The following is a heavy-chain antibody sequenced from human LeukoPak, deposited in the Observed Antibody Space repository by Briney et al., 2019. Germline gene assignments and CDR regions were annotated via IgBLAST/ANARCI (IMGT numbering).Heavy chain of an antibody. Sequence: GESLRLSCAGSGFSFGSLAMAWVRQAPGRGLDWVSGVYAGGNTPDYPDSVRGRFTASRDDSKSTLYLQMNSLRVEDTAVYYCAKDLTFGDGRWEFDAWGQGTPVTVSS. D-gene: IGHD3-16*01. CDR3: AKDLTFGDGRWEFDA. V-gene: IGHV3-23*03. J-gene: IGHJ5*02. CDR2: VYAGGNTP. CDR1: GFSFGSLA.